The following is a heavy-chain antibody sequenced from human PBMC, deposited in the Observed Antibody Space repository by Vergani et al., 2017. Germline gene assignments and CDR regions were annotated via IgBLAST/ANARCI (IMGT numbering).Heavy chain of an antibody. CDR2: IYYSGST. CDR1: GGSISSGDYY. D-gene: IGHD6-19*01. J-gene: IGHJ4*02. Sequence: QVQLQESGPGLVKPSQTLSLTCTVSGGSISSGDYYWSWIRQPPGKGLEWIGYIYYSGSTYYNPSLKSRVTISVDTSKNHFSLKLSSVTPEDTAVYYCAREGQGNSGWNVGLRTLKASPPHFDYWGQGTLVTVSS. CDR3: AREGQGNSGWNVGLRTLKASPPHFDY. V-gene: IGHV4-30-4*01.